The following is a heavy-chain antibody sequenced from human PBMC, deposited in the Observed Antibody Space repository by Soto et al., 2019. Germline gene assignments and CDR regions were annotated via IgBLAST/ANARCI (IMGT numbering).Heavy chain of an antibody. CDR1: GFSVSNSY. J-gene: IGHJ5*02. Sequence: EVQLVESGGGLVQPGGSLRISCVASGFSVSNSYMSWVRQAPGKGLEWVSILYSGGTTYHADSVKGRFTFSRDISKNTVFLQMNNLRVEDTAVYYCVRDRGGSYWLDPWGQGTLVTVSS. D-gene: IGHD2-15*01. CDR2: LYSGGTT. V-gene: IGHV3-53*01. CDR3: VRDRGGSYWLDP.